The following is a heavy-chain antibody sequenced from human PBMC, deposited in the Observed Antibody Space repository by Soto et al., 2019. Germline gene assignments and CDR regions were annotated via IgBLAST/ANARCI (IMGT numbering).Heavy chain of an antibody. J-gene: IGHJ4*02. CDR1: GGSISSYY. CDR3: ARDYSSGWYFDY. Sequence: SETLSLTCTVSGGSISSYYWSWIRQPPGKGLEWIGYIYYSGSTNYNPSLKSRVTISVDTSKNQFSLKLSSVTAAGTAVYYCARDYSSGWYFDYWGQGTLVTVSS. CDR2: IYYSGST. D-gene: IGHD6-19*01. V-gene: IGHV4-59*01.